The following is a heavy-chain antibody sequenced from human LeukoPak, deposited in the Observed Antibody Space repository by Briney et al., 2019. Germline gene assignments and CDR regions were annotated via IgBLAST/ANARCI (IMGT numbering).Heavy chain of an antibody. J-gene: IGHJ5*02. CDR3: ARHSSSSGGDWFDP. Sequence: ASVKVSFKASGYTVTSYGISWVRQAPGQGLEWMGWISAYNGNTNYAQKLQGRVTMTTDTSTSTAYMELRSLRSDDAAVYYCARHSSSSGGDWFDPWGQGTLVTVSS. CDR2: ISAYNGNT. CDR1: GYTVTSYG. D-gene: IGHD6-6*01. V-gene: IGHV1-18*01.